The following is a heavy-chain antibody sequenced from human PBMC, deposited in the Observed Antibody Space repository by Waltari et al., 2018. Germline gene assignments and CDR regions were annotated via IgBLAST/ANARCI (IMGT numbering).Heavy chain of an antibody. CDR1: GHPLSDLS. J-gene: IGHJ4*02. CDR3: AAGGGGSRLPR. CDR2: FDCDDVAS. V-gene: IGHV1-24*01. Sequence: VQLVQSGTEVENPGASLRVSCKVSGHPLSDLSIHWVRQAPGKGVEWMGGFDCDDVASFDEQKLQGRLTRTEDTATDTAYMERRSLTSEDTAVYYCAAGGGGSRLPRWGQGTLIIVS. D-gene: IGHD2-15*01.